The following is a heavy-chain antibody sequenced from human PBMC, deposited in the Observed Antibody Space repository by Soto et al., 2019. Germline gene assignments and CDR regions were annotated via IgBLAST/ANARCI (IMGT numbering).Heavy chain of an antibody. CDR2: VYYSGSS. Sequence: SETLSLTCTVSGAPLSTYYWSWIRQPPGKGLEWIGYVYYSGSSNYNPSLKSRVSMSVDTSKNQFSLRLNSVTAADTAVYYCAREHSEGRTDNWGRGTLVTVSS. CDR1: GAPLSTYY. D-gene: IGHD4-4*01. V-gene: IGHV4-59*01. J-gene: IGHJ4*02. CDR3: AREHSEGRTDN.